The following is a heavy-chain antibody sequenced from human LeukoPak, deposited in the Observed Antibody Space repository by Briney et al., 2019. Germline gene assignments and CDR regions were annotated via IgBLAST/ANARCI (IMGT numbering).Heavy chain of an antibody. J-gene: IGHJ5*02. CDR2: ISYDGSNK. D-gene: IGHD6-13*01. Sequence: GGSLRLSCAASGFTFSSYAMHWVRQAPGKGLEWVAVISYDGSNKYYADSVKGRFTISRDNSKNTLYLQMNSLRAEDTAVYYCASLAGAGNPYNWFDPWGQGTLVTVSS. V-gene: IGHV3-30-3*01. CDR1: GFTFSSYA. CDR3: ASLAGAGNPYNWFDP.